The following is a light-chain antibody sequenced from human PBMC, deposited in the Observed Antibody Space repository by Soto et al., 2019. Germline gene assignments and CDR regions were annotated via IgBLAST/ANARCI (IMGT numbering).Light chain of an antibody. CDR1: QSVSSY. J-gene: IGKJ4*01. CDR2: DAS. Sequence: EIVLTQSPATLSLSPGERATLSCSASQSVSSYLAWYQQKPGQAPRLLIYDASNRATGIPARFSGSGSGTDFTLTISSLEPEDLAIYYCQQRSNWPPVTFGGGTKVEIK. V-gene: IGKV3-11*01. CDR3: QQRSNWPPVT.